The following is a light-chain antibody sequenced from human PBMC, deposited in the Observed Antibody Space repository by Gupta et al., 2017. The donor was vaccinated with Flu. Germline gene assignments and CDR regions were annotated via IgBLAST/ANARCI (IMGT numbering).Light chain of an antibody. CDR3: QHLGS. J-gene: IGKJ1*01. CDR2: KAS. CDR1: QSFGTW. Sequence: DLQVTQSPSTLSASVGDTATITCRDSQSFGTWLAWDQQKPGKDTNLRIYKASTLERGVTSRFSGSGSGTDFTLPISGVKTDDCETDDGQHLGSFGQGTKV. V-gene: IGKV1-5*03.